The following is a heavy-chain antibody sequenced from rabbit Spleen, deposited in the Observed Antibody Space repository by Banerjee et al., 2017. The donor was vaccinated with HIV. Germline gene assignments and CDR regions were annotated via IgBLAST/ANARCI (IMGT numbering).Heavy chain of an antibody. Sequence: QSLEESGGGLVKPGASLTLTCTASGFSFSSSYWICWVCQAPGKGLEWIACIDDVDGSSGITHYARWARGRFTGSKASSTTVTLQMTSLTAADTATYFCARSRERLFQTRLDLWGPGTLAPS. V-gene: IGHV1S40*01. D-gene: IGHD6-1*01. J-gene: IGHJ3*01. CDR1: GFSFSSSYW. CDR3: ARSRERLFQTRLDL. CDR2: IDDVDGSSGIT.